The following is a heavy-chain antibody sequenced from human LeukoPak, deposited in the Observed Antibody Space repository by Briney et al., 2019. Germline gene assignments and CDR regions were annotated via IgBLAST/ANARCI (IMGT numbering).Heavy chain of an antibody. D-gene: IGHD2-8*01. V-gene: IGHV3-53*01. CDR1: GLIVSNSY. CDR3: ARDPNGNLHFDY. CDR2: IYYNGNT. J-gene: IGHJ4*02. Sequence: GGSLRLSCAASGLIVSNSYMNWVRQAPGKGLEWVSVIYYNGNTFYADSVMDRFTISRDNSKNTLYLQMNSLRAEDTAVYYCARDPNGNLHFDYWGQGTLVTVSS.